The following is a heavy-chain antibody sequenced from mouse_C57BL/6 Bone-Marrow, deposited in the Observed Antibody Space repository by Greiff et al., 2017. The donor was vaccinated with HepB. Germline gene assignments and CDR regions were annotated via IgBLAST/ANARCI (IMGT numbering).Heavy chain of an antibody. Sequence: QVQLQQPGAELVKPGASVKMSCKASGYTFTSYWITWVKQRPGQGLEWIGDIYPGSGSTNYNEKLKSKATLTVDTSSSTAYMQLSSLTSEDSAVYYCEVITTVVAPYYFDYWGQGTTLTVSS. V-gene: IGHV1-55*01. CDR3: EVITTVVAPYYFDY. D-gene: IGHD1-1*01. CDR1: GYTFTSYW. CDR2: IYPGSGST. J-gene: IGHJ2*01.